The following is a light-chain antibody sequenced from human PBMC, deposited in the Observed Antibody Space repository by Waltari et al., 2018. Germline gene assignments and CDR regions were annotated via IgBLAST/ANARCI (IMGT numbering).Light chain of an antibody. Sequence: EIVLTQSPAPLSFSPAQRATLSCRASQSVSSYLAWYQQKPGQAPRLLIYEASNRATGIPARFSGSGSGTDFTLTISSLEPEDFAVYYCQQRSNWPLTFGGGTKVEIK. V-gene: IGKV3-11*01. J-gene: IGKJ4*01. CDR3: QQRSNWPLT. CDR2: EAS. CDR1: QSVSSY.